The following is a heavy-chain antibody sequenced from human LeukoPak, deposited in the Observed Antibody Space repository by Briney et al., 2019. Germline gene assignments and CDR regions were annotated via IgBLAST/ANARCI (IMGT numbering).Heavy chain of an antibody. V-gene: IGHV3-11*01. CDR3: ARATNWGNYFDY. D-gene: IGHD7-27*01. J-gene: IGHJ4*02. Sequence: GGSLRLSCAASGFTFSDYYMSWIRQAPGKGLEWVSCISSSGSTIYYADSVKGRFTISRDNAKNSLYLQMNSLRAEDTAVYYCARATNWGNYFDYWGQGTLVTVSS. CDR1: GFTFSDYY. CDR2: ISSSGSTI.